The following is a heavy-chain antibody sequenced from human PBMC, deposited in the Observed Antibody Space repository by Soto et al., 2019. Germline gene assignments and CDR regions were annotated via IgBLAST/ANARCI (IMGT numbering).Heavy chain of an antibody. CDR1: GGSFSGYY. V-gene: IGHV4-34*01. CDR2: INHSGST. D-gene: IGHD3-22*01. Sequence: SETLSLTCAVYGGSFSGYYWSWIRQPPGKGLEWIGEINHSGSTNYNPSLKSRVTISVDTSKNQFSLKLGSVTAADTAVYYCARGSSDYYDSSGYYRFDYWGQGTLVTVSS. J-gene: IGHJ4*02. CDR3: ARGSSDYYDSSGYYRFDY.